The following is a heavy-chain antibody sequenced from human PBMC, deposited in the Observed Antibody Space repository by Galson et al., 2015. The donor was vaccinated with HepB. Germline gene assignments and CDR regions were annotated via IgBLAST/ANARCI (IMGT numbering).Heavy chain of an antibody. CDR1: GFTFSSYE. CDR2: ISSSGSTI. Sequence: SLRLSCAASGFTFSSYEMNWVRQAPGKGLEWVSYISSSGSTIYYADSVKGRFTISRDNAKNSLYLQMNSLRAEDTAVYYCARGGGKAARRRVVDYWGQGTLVTVSS. J-gene: IGHJ4*02. CDR3: ARGGGKAARRRVVDY. V-gene: IGHV3-48*03. D-gene: IGHD6-6*01.